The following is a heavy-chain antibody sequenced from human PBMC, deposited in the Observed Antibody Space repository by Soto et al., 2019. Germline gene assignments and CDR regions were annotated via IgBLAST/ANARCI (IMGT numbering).Heavy chain of an antibody. Sequence: QVQLVQSGAEVKKPGSSVKVSCKASGGTFSSYTISWVRQAPGQGHEWMGRIIPILGIANYAQKFQGRVTITADKSTRTAYMELSSLRSEDTAVYYCARAYCSGGSFKNWFDPWGQGTLVTVSS. J-gene: IGHJ5*02. CDR3: ARAYCSGGSFKNWFDP. CDR1: GGTFSSYT. CDR2: IIPILGIA. D-gene: IGHD2-15*01. V-gene: IGHV1-69*02.